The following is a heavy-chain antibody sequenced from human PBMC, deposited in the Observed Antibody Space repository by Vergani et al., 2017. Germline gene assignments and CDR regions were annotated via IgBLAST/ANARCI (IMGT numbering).Heavy chain of an antibody. CDR1: GGTFSSYT. D-gene: IGHD3-10*02. CDR3: ARWAVRGSDAFDI. J-gene: IGHJ3*02. Sequence: QVQLVQSGAEVKKPGSSVKVSCKASGGTFSSYTISWVRQAPGQGLEWMGRIIPILGIANYAQKFQGRVTITADKSTSTAYMELSSLRSEDTAVYYCARWAVRGSDAFDIWGQGTMVTVSS. V-gene: IGHV1-69*02. CDR2: IIPILGIA.